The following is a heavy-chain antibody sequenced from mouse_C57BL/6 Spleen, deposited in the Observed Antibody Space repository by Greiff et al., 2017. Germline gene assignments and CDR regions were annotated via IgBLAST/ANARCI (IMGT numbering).Heavy chain of an antibody. CDR3: ATITGGYFDF. V-gene: IGHV14-3*01. D-gene: IGHD1-3*01. CDR1: GFNINNTY. CDR2: IAPADGNT. Sequence: VQLQQSVAELVRPGASVKLSCTASGFNINNTYLHWVKQRPEQGLEWIGRIAPADGNTNYAPKFQGKATITVDTSSNTAYLQLSSLTSEDAAIYYCATITGGYFDFWGKGTTVTVSS. J-gene: IGHJ1*03.